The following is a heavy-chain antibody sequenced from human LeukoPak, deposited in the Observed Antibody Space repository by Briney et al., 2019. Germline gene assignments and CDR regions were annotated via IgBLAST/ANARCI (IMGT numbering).Heavy chain of an antibody. Sequence: ASVKVSCKASGYTFTGYYMHWARQAPGQGLEWMGIISPSGGSTSYAQKFQGRVTMTRDTSTSTVYMELSSLRSEDTAVYYCARAVAGIEINWGQGTLVTVSS. CDR3: ARAVAGIEIN. J-gene: IGHJ4*02. V-gene: IGHV1-46*01. CDR2: ISPSGGST. D-gene: IGHD6-19*01. CDR1: GYTFTGYY.